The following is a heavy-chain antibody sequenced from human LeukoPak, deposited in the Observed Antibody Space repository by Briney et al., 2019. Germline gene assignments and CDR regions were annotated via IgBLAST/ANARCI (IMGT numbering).Heavy chain of an antibody. J-gene: IGHJ1*01. D-gene: IGHD6-19*01. CDR1: GFTVSGNF. V-gene: IGHV3-53*01. Sequence: GGSLRLSCAASGFTVSGNFMSWVRQAPGKGLEWVSVIYSDGRTYYAESVKGRYTVSRDNSRNMVYLQMNSLRVEDTAIFYCARVLRAATVVAGTGYFQHWGQGTLVTVSS. CDR3: ARVLRAATVVAGTGYFQH. CDR2: IYSDGRT.